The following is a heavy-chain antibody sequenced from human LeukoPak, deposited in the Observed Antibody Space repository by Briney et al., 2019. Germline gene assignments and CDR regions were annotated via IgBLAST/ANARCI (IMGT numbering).Heavy chain of an antibody. Sequence: GGSLRLSCAASGFTVSSNYMSWVRQAPGKGLEWVSVIYSGGSTYYADSVKGRFTISRDNSKNTLYLQMNSLRAEDTAVYYCARSPYDYGDFYDAFDIWGQGTMVTVSS. D-gene: IGHD4-17*01. CDR1: GFTVSSNY. J-gene: IGHJ3*02. V-gene: IGHV3-53*01. CDR2: IYSGGST. CDR3: ARSPYDYGDFYDAFDI.